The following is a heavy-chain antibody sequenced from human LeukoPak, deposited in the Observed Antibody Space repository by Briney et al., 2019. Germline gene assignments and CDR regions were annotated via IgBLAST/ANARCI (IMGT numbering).Heavy chain of an antibody. Sequence: PGGSLRLSCEASGFTFSDRYMSWIRQAPGKGLEWVSYIGSSGSPIYYADSVKGRFTISRDNAKNSLYLQMNSLRAEDTAVYYCARVAAQSSSSGYIDYWGQGTLVTVSS. D-gene: IGHD6-6*01. CDR3: ARVAAQSSSSGYIDY. CDR2: IGSSGSPI. CDR1: GFTFSDRY. V-gene: IGHV3-11*04. J-gene: IGHJ4*02.